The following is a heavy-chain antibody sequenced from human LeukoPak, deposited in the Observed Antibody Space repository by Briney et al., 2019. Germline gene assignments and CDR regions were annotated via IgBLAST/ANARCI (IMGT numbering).Heavy chain of an antibody. CDR3: TRGLAISTSGWYDTFDY. Sequence: PGGSLRLSCAASGFTFRDPAMYWVRQAPGKGLEYVSVISTDGSRIYYADSVKGRFTISRDNSKNTLYLQMGSLRAEDMAVYYCTRGLAISTSGWYDTFDYWGQGALVTVSS. CDR2: ISTDGSRI. CDR1: GFTFRDPA. D-gene: IGHD6-19*01. J-gene: IGHJ4*02. V-gene: IGHV3-64*02.